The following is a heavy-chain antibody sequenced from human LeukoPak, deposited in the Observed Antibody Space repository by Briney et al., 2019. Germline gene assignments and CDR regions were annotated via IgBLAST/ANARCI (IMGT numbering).Heavy chain of an antibody. D-gene: IGHD2-8*01. CDR3: GRVLHAPKFIDS. V-gene: IGHV4-38-2*02. Sequence: SETLSLIYTVWGSSITSTYYCGWLRQPPGKGLEWIATVFQLQTVRTLYNPSLESRVTMSLDTSQNQFSLNLTSVTAADTALYFCGRVLHAPKFIDSWGQGTLVTVSS. CDR2: VFQLQTVRT. CDR1: GSSITSTYY. J-gene: IGHJ4*02.